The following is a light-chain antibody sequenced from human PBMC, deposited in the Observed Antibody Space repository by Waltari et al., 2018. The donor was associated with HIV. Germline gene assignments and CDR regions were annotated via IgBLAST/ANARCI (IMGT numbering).Light chain of an antibody. V-gene: IGLV2-23*02. CDR1: SSDVGDYNY. J-gene: IGLJ2*01. CDR3: CSYAGSSTYVV. Sequence: QSTLTQPASVSGSPGQSITISCPGTSSDVGDYNYVSWYQQHPGKAPTLMIYDVSKRPSGVSNRLSGSTSGSTASLTISARQAEDEADYYCCSYAGSSTYVVFGGGTKLTVL. CDR2: DVS.